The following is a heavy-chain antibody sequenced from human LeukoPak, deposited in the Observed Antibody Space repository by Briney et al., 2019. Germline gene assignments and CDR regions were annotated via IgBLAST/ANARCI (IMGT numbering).Heavy chain of an antibody. CDR3: AKDVGKWESLHFFDY. CDR1: GFTFSNYW. V-gene: IGHV3-7*03. J-gene: IGHJ4*02. Sequence: PGGSLRLSCAASGFTFSNYWMSWVRQAPGKGLEWVANLKQDGSEKYYVDSVKGRFTISRDNSRNTLYLQMNSLRGDDTAVYYCAKDVGKWESLHFFDYWGQGTLVTVSS. CDR2: LKQDGSEK. D-gene: IGHD1-26*01.